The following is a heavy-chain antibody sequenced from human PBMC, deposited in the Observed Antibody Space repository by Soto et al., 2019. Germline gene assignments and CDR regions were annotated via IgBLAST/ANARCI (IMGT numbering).Heavy chain of an antibody. Sequence: QVQLVQSGAEVKKPGSSVKVSCKASGGTFSSYAISWVRQAPGQGLEWMGGIIPIFGTANYAQKFQGRVTITADEFTSTAYMELSSLRSEDTAVYYCASPYGSGSEDYYYGMDVWGQGTTVTVSS. CDR1: GGTFSSYA. CDR2: IIPIFGTA. D-gene: IGHD3-10*01. V-gene: IGHV1-69*01. J-gene: IGHJ6*02. CDR3: ASPYGSGSEDYYYGMDV.